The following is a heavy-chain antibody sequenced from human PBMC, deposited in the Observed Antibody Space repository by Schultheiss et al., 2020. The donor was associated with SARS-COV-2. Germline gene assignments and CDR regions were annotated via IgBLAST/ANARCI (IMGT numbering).Heavy chain of an antibody. J-gene: IGHJ4*02. D-gene: IGHD3-22*01. CDR3: ATSIGDYYDSSGL. CDR1: GYTFTGYY. CDR2: INPNSGGT. V-gene: IGHV1-2*02. Sequence: ASVKVSCKASGYTFTGYYMHWVRQAPGQGLEWMGWINPNSGGTNYAQKFQGRVTMTRDTSISTAYMELSSLRSEDTAVYYCATSIGDYYDSSGLWGQGTLVTVSS.